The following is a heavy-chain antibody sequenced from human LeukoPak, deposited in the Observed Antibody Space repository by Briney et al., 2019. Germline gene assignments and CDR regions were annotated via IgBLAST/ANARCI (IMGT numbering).Heavy chain of an antibody. Sequence: GESLKISCQGSGYSFTTYRIGWVRQMPGKGLEWMGVISPGDSDTRYSPSFQGQVTISADKSISTAYLQWSSLKASDTAMYYCARIYDSSGYAEDAFDIWGQGTMVTVSS. J-gene: IGHJ3*02. V-gene: IGHV5-51*01. CDR2: ISPGDSDT. D-gene: IGHD3-22*01. CDR1: GYSFTTYR. CDR3: ARIYDSSGYAEDAFDI.